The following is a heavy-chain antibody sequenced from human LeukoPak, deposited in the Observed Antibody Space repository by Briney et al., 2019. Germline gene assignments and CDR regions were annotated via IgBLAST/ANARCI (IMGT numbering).Heavy chain of an antibody. Sequence: PGGSLRLSCAASGFTFSSYAMSGVRQAPGKGLEWVSAISGSGGSTYYADSVKGRFTISRDNSKNTLYLQMNSLRAEDTAVYYCAKTPAVFQGYCSSTSCSFDYWGQGTLVTVSS. D-gene: IGHD2-2*01. CDR3: AKTPAVFQGYCSSTSCSFDY. V-gene: IGHV3-23*01. CDR1: GFTFSSYA. CDR2: ISGSGGST. J-gene: IGHJ4*02.